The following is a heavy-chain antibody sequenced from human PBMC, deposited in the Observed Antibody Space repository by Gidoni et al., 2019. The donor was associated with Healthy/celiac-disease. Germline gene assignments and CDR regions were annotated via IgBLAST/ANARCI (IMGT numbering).Heavy chain of an antibody. CDR2: INSDGSST. J-gene: IGHJ4*02. CDR3: ARGGSTYYDFWSGTSNLDY. CDR1: GFTFSSSR. V-gene: IGHV3-74*01. D-gene: IGHD3-3*01. Sequence: EVQLVESGGGLVQPGGSLRLSCAASGFTFSSSRVPWVRQAPGKGLVWVSRINSDGSSTSYADSVKGRFTISRDNAKNTLYLQMNSLRAEDTAVYYCARGGSTYYDFWSGTSNLDYWGQGTLVTVSS.